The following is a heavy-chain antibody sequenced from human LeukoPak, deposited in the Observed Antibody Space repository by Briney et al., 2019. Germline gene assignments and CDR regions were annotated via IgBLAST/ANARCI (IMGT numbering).Heavy chain of an antibody. CDR2: ISGSGGST. J-gene: IGHJ4*02. CDR3: AKGGLGCSSTSCFDY. CDR1: GLTFSSYA. Sequence: GGSLRLSCAASGLTFSSYAMSWVRQAPGKGLEWVSAISGSGGSTYYADSVKGRFTISRDNSKNTLYLQMNSLRVEDMAVYYCAKGGLGCSSTSCFDYWGQGTLVTVFS. D-gene: IGHD2-2*01. V-gene: IGHV3-23*01.